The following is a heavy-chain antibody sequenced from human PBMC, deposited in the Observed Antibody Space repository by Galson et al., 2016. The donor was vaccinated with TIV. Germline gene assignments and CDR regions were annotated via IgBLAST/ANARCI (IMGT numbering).Heavy chain of an antibody. CDR2: IIPILGIA. V-gene: IGHV1-69*04. CDR3: ARGTAVGATAYWYFDL. J-gene: IGHJ2*01. Sequence: SVKVSCKASGGTFSNYAISWVRQAPGQGLEWMGRIIPILGIANYAEKIQGRATITADKSTSTAYMELSSLRSDDTAVYYCARGTAVGATAYWYFDLWGRGTLVTVSS. CDR1: GGTFSNYA. D-gene: IGHD1-26*01.